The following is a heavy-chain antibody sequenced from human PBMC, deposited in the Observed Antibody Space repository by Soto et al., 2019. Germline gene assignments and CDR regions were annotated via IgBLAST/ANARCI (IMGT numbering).Heavy chain of an antibody. CDR1: GYSSTSYW. CDR2: TDPSDSYT. J-gene: IGHJ6*02. Sequence: GESLKISCQGSGYSSTSYWITWVRHTPGKGLEWMGRTDPSDSYTNYSPSFQRHVTISADRSISTAYLQWSSLEASDTAIYYCARRLSGPKEEYNAYYFYGLDVWGQGTTVTVSS. D-gene: IGHD1-1*01. V-gene: IGHV5-10-1*01. CDR3: ARRLSGPKEEYNAYYFYGLDV.